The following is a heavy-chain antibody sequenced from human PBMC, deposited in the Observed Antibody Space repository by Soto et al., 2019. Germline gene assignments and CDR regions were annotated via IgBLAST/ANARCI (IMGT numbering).Heavy chain of an antibody. CDR1: GGSINSYF. CDR2: IYYSGST. V-gene: IGHV4-59*03. J-gene: IGHJ4*02. Sequence: PSETLSLTCTVSGGSINSYFWSWIRQPPGKGLEWIGYIYYSGSTNYNPSLKSRVTISVDTSKNQFSLKLSSVTAADTAVYYCAGGPGVARNYWGQGTLVTVTP. CDR3: AGGPGVARNY. D-gene: IGHD5-12*01.